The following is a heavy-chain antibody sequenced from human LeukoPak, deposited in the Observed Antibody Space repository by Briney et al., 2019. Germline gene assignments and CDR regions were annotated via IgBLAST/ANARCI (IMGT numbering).Heavy chain of an antibody. CDR1: GYTFTGYY. J-gene: IGHJ6*02. CDR3: ARVRRSFDWLETPLDYYYYGMDV. D-gene: IGHD3-9*01. Sequence: VASVKVSCKASGYTFTGYYMHGVRQAPGQGREGMGWINPNSGGANYAQKFQGRVTMTRDTSLSTVYMELSRLRSDATAVYYCARVRRSFDWLETPLDYYYYGMDVWGQGTTVTVSS. CDR2: INPNSGGA. V-gene: IGHV1-2*02.